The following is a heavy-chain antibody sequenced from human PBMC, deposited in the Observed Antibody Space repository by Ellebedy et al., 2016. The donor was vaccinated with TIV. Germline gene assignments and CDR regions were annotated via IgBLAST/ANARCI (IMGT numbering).Heavy chain of an antibody. D-gene: IGHD6-19*01. Sequence: GESLKISCTASGFTFGDYAMSWFRQAPGKGLEWVGFIRSKAYGGTTEYAASVKGRFTISRDDSKSIAYLQMNSLKTEDTAVYYCTRVTAVAGSDAFDIWGQGTMVTVSS. V-gene: IGHV3-49*03. CDR1: GFTFGDYA. CDR2: IRSKAYGGTT. CDR3: TRVTAVAGSDAFDI. J-gene: IGHJ3*02.